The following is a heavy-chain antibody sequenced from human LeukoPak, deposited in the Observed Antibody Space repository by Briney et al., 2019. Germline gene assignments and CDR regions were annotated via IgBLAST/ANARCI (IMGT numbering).Heavy chain of an antibody. CDR1: GGSISSSNW. Sequence: SETLSLTCAVSGGSISSSNWWSWVRQPPGKGLEWIGEIYHSGSTNYNPSLKSRVTISVDKSTNQFSLKLSSVTAADTAVYYCARVGWQQLVRNPHFDYWGQGTLVTVSS. CDR2: IYHSGST. V-gene: IGHV4-4*02. CDR3: ARVGWQQLVRNPHFDY. J-gene: IGHJ4*02. D-gene: IGHD6-13*01.